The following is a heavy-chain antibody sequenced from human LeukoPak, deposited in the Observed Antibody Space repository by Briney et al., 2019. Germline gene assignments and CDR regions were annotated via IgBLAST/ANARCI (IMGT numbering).Heavy chain of an antibody. CDR2: IYTSGST. D-gene: IGHD2-2*02. Sequence: SETLSLTCTVSGGSISSGSYYWSWIRQPAGKGLEWIGRIYTSGSTNYNPSLKSRVTISVDTSKNQFSLKLRSVTAADTAVYYCARHPGSHCSSTSCYTGGVFDYWGQGTLVTVSS. J-gene: IGHJ4*02. CDR1: GGSISSGSYY. CDR3: ARHPGSHCSSTSCYTGGVFDY. V-gene: IGHV4-61*02.